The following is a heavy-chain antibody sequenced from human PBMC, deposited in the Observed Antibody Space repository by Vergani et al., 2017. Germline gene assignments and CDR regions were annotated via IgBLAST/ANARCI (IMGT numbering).Heavy chain of an antibody. J-gene: IGHJ4*02. Sequence: QVQLVQSGAEVKKPGASVKVSCKASGYTFTSYGISWVRKAPGQGLEWMGWISAYNGNTNYAQKLQGRVTMTTDTSTSTAYMELRSLRSDDTAVYYCARDQGRITMIVVVTYFDYWGQGTLVTVSS. V-gene: IGHV1-18*01. D-gene: IGHD3-22*01. CDR1: GYTFTSYG. CDR2: ISAYNGNT. CDR3: ARDQGRITMIVVVTYFDY.